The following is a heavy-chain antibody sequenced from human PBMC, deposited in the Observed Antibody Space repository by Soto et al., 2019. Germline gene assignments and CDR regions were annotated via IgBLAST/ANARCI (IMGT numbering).Heavy chain of an antibody. CDR3: AKEIVAAAYVETSPFDF. CDR1: GFTFSSYA. J-gene: IGHJ4*02. CDR2: IDGSGGDT. Sequence: GGSLRLSCAASGFTFSSYAMGWVRQAPGKGLEWVSGIDGSGGDTSFADSVKGRFTISRDNSENTLYLHMNSLRAEDTARYFCAKEIVAAAYVETSPFDFWGQGTLVTVSS. D-gene: IGHD2-15*01. V-gene: IGHV3-23*01.